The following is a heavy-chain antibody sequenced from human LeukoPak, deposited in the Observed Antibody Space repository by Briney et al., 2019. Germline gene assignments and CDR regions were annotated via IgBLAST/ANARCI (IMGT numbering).Heavy chain of an antibody. V-gene: IGHV4-39*07. D-gene: IGHD6-19*01. J-gene: IGHJ4*02. CDR1: GGSISTSSYY. Sequence: PSETLSLTCTVSGGSISTSSYYWGWVRQPPGKGLEWIGNIFYSGSTYYNPSLKSRVTISVDTSKNQFSLKLSSVTAADTAVYYCASSAPTAYSSGWYSGYYFDYWGQRTLVTVSS. CDR3: ASSAPTAYSSGWYSGYYFDY. CDR2: IFYSGST.